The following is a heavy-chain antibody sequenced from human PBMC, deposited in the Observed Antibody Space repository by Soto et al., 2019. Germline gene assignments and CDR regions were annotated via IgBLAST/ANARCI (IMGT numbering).Heavy chain of an antibody. Sequence: QVQLVQSGDEVQNPGASVKVSCKPSGYTFTDYHIHWVRQAPGQGLEFMGWINANNGGAGSAQQFQGRLTVTRATYISTVYMELSNRRSDDTAAYFCAREGGSDSLAPKNTWFDTWGRGTRVTVSS. CDR1: GYTFTDYH. D-gene: IGHD6-25*01. V-gene: IGHV1-2*02. J-gene: IGHJ5*01. CDR2: INANNGGA. CDR3: AREGGSDSLAPKNTWFDT.